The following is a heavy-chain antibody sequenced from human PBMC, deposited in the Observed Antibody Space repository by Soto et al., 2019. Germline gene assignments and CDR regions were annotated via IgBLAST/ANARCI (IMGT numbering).Heavy chain of an antibody. D-gene: IGHD2-15*01. J-gene: IGHJ6*02. CDR3: ARDYSYQRAMDV. CDR1: GFTFSNFA. CDR2: ISYDGSHK. Sequence: QVQLVESGGGLVKPGGSLRLSCAASGFTFSNFAMYWVRQAPGKGLEWVTVISYDGSHKYYADSVKGRFTISRDNSKNTLYLQMNNLRAEDSAVYFCARDYSYQRAMDVWGQGTTVTVSS. V-gene: IGHV3-30-3*01.